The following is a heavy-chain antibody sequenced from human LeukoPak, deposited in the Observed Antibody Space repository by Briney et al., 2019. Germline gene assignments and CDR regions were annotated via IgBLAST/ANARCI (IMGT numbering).Heavy chain of an antibody. D-gene: IGHD2-2*01. CDR1: GGTFSSYA. V-gene: IGHV1-69*05. J-gene: IGHJ6*03. Sequence: SVKVSCKASGGTFSSYAISWVRQAPGQGLEWMGGIIPIFGTANYAQKFQGRVTITTDESTSTAYMELSSPRSEDTAVYYCARQLVVPAASPPLYYYYYMDVWGKGTTVTVSS. CDR3: ARQLVVPAASPPLYYYYYMDV. CDR2: IIPIFGTA.